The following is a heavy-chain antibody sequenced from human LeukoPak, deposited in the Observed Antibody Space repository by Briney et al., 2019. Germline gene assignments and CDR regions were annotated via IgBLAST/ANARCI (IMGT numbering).Heavy chain of an antibody. J-gene: IGHJ4*02. V-gene: IGHV1-18*01. D-gene: IGHD7-27*01. CDR2: ISGYNGNT. CDR1: GYTFTSYG. Sequence: ASVKVSCKASGYTFTSYGISWVRQAPGQGLEWMGWISGYNGNTDYAQQLQDRVTMTTDTSTSTAYMELRSLRSDDTAVYYCARRQLGMRPSDYWGEGTLVTVSS. CDR3: ARRQLGMRPSDY.